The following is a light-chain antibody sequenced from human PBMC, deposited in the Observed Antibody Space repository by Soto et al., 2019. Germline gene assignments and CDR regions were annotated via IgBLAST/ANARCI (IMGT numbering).Light chain of an antibody. Sequence: DIQLTQSPSFLSASVGDRVTITCRASQGISSSLAWYQQKPGKAPNLLIYAASTFQSGVPSRFSGSGSGTEFTLTITSLHPEDFATYYCQRLNAYPLGFGQGTRLEVK. J-gene: IGKJ5*01. CDR2: AAS. CDR3: QRLNAYPLG. V-gene: IGKV1-9*01. CDR1: QGISSS.